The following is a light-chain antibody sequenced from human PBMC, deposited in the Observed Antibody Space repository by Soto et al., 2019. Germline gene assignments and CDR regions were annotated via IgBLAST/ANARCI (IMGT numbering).Light chain of an antibody. CDR1: QTIASN. J-gene: IGKJ2*01. Sequence: EIVMTQSPASLSVSPGEGATLSCRASQTIASNLAWYQQKPGQAPRLLIHGASTRATGVPARFSGSGSGTDFPLTISSLQSEDFAVYYCQQYHNWPPQYTFGQGTKLQIK. V-gene: IGKV3-15*01. CDR2: GAS. CDR3: QQYHNWPPQYT.